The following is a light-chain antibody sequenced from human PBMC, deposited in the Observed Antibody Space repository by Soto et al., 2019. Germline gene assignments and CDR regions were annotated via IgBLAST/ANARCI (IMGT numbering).Light chain of an antibody. CDR3: QQSYGTPIT. CDR1: QTISNY. Sequence: HMSHSPPSPTASVGDPLTLNCRASQTISNYLNWYQQRPGKAPKLVIYGASSLQSGVPSRFSGSGSGTDFTLTITSLQREDFATYYCQQSYGTPITSGQGTGLEIK. V-gene: IGKV1-39*01. CDR2: GAS. J-gene: IGKJ5*01.